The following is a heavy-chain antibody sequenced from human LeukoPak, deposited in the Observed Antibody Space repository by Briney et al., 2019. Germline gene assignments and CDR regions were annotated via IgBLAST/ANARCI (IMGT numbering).Heavy chain of an antibody. CDR1: GGSFSGYY. CDR2: INHSGST. J-gene: IGHJ6*03. CDR3: ALLARYYYYMDV. V-gene: IGHV4-34*01. Sequence: PSETLSLTCAVYGGSFSGYYWSWIRQPPGKGLEWIGEINHSGSTNYNPSLKSRVTISVDTSKNQFSLKLSSVTAADTAVYYCALLARYYYYMDVWGKGTTVTVSS. D-gene: IGHD5-12*01.